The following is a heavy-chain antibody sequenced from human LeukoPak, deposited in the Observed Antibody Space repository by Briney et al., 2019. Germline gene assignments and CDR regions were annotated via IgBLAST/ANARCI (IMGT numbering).Heavy chain of an antibody. J-gene: IGHJ4*02. Sequence: ASVKVSCKASGGTFSSYAISWVRQAPGQGLEWMGGIIPIFGTANYAQKFQGRVTITTDESTSTAYMELSSLRSEDTAVYYCAYTLRWSDPRFDYWGEGALVTVSS. CDR2: IIPIFGTA. CDR3: AYTLRWSDPRFDY. CDR1: GGTFSSYA. V-gene: IGHV1-69*05. D-gene: IGHD4-23*01.